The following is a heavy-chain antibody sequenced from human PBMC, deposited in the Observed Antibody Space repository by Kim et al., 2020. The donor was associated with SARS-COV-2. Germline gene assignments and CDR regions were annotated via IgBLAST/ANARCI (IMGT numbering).Heavy chain of an antibody. V-gene: IGHV3-33*01. D-gene: IGHD6-13*01. Sequence: GGSLRLSCAASGFTFSSYGMHWVRQAPGKGLEWVAVIWYDGSNKYYADSVKGRFTISRDNSKNTLYLQMNSLRAEDTAVYYCARDQLERNFDYWGQGTLVTVSS. CDR2: IWYDGSNK. CDR1: GFTFSSYG. CDR3: ARDQLERNFDY. J-gene: IGHJ4*02.